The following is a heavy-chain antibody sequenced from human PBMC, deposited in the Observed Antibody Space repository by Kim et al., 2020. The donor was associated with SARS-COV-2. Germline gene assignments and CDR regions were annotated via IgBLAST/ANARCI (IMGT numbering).Heavy chain of an antibody. V-gene: IGHV3-23*01. CDR1: GFTFSSYA. CDR3: AKDGFGDFWSGYYPGYFDY. Sequence: GGSLRLSCAASGFTFSSYAMSWVRQAPGKGLEWVSAISGSGGSTYYADSVKGRFTISRDNSKNTLYLQMNSLRAEDTAVYYCAKDGFGDFWSGYYPGYFDYWGQGTLVTVSS. D-gene: IGHD3-3*01. CDR2: ISGSGGST. J-gene: IGHJ4*02.